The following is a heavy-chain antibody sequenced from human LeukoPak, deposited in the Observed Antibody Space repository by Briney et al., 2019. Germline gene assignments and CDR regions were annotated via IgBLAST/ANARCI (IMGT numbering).Heavy chain of an antibody. Sequence: ASVKVSCKASGGTFSSYAISWVRQAPGQGLEWMGGIIPIFGTANYAQKFQGRVTIAADESTSTAYMELSSLRSEDTAVYYCARGESYDFWSGYPAAYWGQGTLVTVSS. V-gene: IGHV1-69*13. CDR3: ARGESYDFWSGYPAAY. CDR1: GGTFSSYA. J-gene: IGHJ4*02. D-gene: IGHD3-3*01. CDR2: IIPIFGTA.